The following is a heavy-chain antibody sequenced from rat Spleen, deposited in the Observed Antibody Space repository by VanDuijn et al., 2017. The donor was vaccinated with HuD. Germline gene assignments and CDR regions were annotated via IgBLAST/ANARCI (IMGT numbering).Heavy chain of an antibody. J-gene: IGHJ3*01. V-gene: IGHV2-32*01. Sequence: QVQLKESGPGLVQPSQTLSLTCTVSGFSLTRYHVHWVRQQRGKGLEWMGVMWSDGDTTYNVALKSRLSISRDTSKSQVFLKMNSLQTEDTATYFCIRESLPGFNSHWFLYWGQGTLVTVSS. CDR3: IRESLPGFNSHWFLY. CDR2: MWSDGDT. CDR1: GFSLTRYH. D-gene: IGHD1-4*01.